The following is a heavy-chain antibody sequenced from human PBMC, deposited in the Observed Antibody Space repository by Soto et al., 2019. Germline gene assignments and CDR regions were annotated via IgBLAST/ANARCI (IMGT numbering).Heavy chain of an antibody. CDR2: INPNSGGT. CDR1: GYTFTGYY. V-gene: IGHV1-2*04. D-gene: IGHD6-19*01. Sequence: QVPLVQSGAEVKKPGASVKVSCKASGYTFTGYYMHWVRQAPGQGLEWMGWINPNSGGTNYAQKFQGWVTMTRDTSISTAYMELSRLRSDDTAVYYCARVPGYSSGWYGFDYWGQGTLVTVSS. J-gene: IGHJ4*02. CDR3: ARVPGYSSGWYGFDY.